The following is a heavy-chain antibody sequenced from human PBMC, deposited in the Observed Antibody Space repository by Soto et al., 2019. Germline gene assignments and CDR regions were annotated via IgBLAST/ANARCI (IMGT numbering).Heavy chain of an antibody. Sequence: GSLRLSCAASGFTFSSYWMHWVRQAPGKGLVWVSRINSDGSSTSYAGSVKGRFTISRDNAKNTLYLQMNSLRAEDTAVYYCVRTSLVVAAATREDYCGQGTLVTVSS. CDR2: INSDGSST. CDR1: GFTFSSYW. J-gene: IGHJ4*02. CDR3: VRTSLVVAAATREDY. D-gene: IGHD2-15*01. V-gene: IGHV3-74*01.